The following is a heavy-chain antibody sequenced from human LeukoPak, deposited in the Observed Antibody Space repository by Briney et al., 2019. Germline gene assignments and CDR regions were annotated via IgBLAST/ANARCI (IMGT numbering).Heavy chain of an antibody. J-gene: IGHJ4*02. CDR2: IIPIFGTA. V-gene: IGHV1-69*06. D-gene: IGHD5-12*01. CDR1: VGTFSSYA. CDR3: ASLGSLYSRYDFD. Sequence: ASVKVSCKASVGTFSSYAISWVRQAPGQGLEWMGGIIPIFGTANYAQKFQGRVTITADKSTSTAYMELSSLGSEDTAVYYCASLGSLYSRYDFDWGQATLVTVSS.